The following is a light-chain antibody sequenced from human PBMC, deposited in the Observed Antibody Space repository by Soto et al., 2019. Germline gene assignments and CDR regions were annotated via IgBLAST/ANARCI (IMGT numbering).Light chain of an antibody. Sequence: QSVLTQPPSASGTPGQRVTISCSGSGSSIGTNTVNWYRQLPGTAPKLLIYGDNQRPSGVPDRFSGSKSGTSASLAISGLQSEDEDEYSCAAWDGSLNNVLFGGGTKLTVL. CDR1: GSSIGTNT. CDR3: AAWDGSLNNVL. J-gene: IGLJ2*01. CDR2: GDN. V-gene: IGLV1-44*01.